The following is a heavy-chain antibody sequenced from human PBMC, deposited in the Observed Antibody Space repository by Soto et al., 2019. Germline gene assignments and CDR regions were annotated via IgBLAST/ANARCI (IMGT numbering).Heavy chain of an antibody. CDR3: ARGSSWYLDY. D-gene: IGHD6-13*01. CDR1: GLTFSSYG. V-gene: IGHV3-33*01. Sequence: QVQLVGSGGGVVQPGRSLRLSCAASGLTFSSYGMHWVRQAPGKGLEWVAVIWYDGSNKYYADSVKGRFTISRDNSKNTLFLQMDSLRAEDTAVYYCARGSSWYLDYWGQGTLVTVSS. J-gene: IGHJ4*02. CDR2: IWYDGSNK.